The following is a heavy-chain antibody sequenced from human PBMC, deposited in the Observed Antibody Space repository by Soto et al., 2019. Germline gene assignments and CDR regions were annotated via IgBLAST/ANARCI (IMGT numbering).Heavy chain of an antibody. D-gene: IGHD4-17*01. V-gene: IGHV3-23*01. Sequence: PGGSLRLSCAPSGFTFSTYAMIWVRHAPAKGVEWVSAISGSGGSTYYADSVKGRFTISRDNSKNTLYLQMNSLRAEDTAVYYCAGDYGDYYYYYYYMDVWGKGTTVTVSS. J-gene: IGHJ6*03. CDR2: ISGSGGST. CDR1: GFTFSTYA. CDR3: AGDYGDYYYYYYYMDV.